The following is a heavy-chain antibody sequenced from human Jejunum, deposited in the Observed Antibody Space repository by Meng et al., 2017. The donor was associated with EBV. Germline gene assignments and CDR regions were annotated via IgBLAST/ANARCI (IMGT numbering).Heavy chain of an antibody. V-gene: IGHV3-15*01. J-gene: IGHJ4*02. CDR3: TTNPSQWDH. CDR1: GITFSNAW. Sequence: GELVGAWGGFGQPWGSLIPSCAVSGITFSNAWMSWVRPAPGKGPEWVARIKSKIDGGTTDYATAVKGRFTISRDDSKNTLYLQMNSLRTEDTALYYCTTNPSQWDHWGQGTLVTVSS. D-gene: IGHD6-19*01. CDR2: IKSKIDGGTT.